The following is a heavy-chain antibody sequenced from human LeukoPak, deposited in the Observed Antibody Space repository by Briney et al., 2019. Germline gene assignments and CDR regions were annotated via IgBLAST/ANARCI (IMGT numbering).Heavy chain of an antibody. J-gene: IGHJ4*02. CDR1: GYTFTSYY. D-gene: IGHD6-13*01. Sequence: GASVMSSCKASGYTFTSYYMHWVRQAPGPGLKWMGIINPSDCSTSYAQKLQRRVPMTRDTSTSTVYMELSSVRSEDAAVYYCERESGDSSSPVYFDCWGQGTLVTVSS. V-gene: IGHV1-46*01. CDR2: INPSDCST. CDR3: ERESGDSSSPVYFDC.